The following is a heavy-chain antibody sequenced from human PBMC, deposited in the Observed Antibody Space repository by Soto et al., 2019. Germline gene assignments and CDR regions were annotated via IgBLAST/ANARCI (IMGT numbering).Heavy chain of an antibody. V-gene: IGHV1-46*03. CDR2: INPSGGGT. Sequence: ASVKVSCKASGNTFTTYYIHWVRQAPGQGLEWMGVINPSGGGTNYAQKFQGRVTMTRDTSTSTVYMDLRSLRSEDTAMYYCATTYDSITFYFDRWGPGTLVTVSS. J-gene: IGHJ4*02. D-gene: IGHD1-20*01. CDR1: GNTFTTYY. CDR3: ATTYDSITFYFDR.